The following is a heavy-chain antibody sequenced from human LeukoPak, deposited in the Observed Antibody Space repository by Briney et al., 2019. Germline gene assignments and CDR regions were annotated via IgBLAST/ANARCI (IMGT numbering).Heavy chain of an antibody. CDR3: AGRSARYFDS. CDR1: GDSIDSYC. D-gene: IGHD1-26*01. V-gene: IGHV4-59*01. CDR2: VFYSGPT. Sequence: PLETLSLTCTVSGDSIDSYCWSWIRQPPGEGLQWIGYVFYSGPTNYDASLKSRVAISVDRSKNQFSLKLTSVSAADTAVYYCAGRSARYFDSWGQGTPVTVSS. J-gene: IGHJ4*02.